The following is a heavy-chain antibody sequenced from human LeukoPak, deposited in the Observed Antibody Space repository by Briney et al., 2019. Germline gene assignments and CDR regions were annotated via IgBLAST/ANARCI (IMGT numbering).Heavy chain of an antibody. CDR2: IYYSGST. Sequence: PSETLSLTCTGAGGSISSYYWSWIRQPPGKGLEWIGYIYYSGSTNYNPSLKSRVTISVDTSKNQFSLKLSSVTAADTAVYYCVRSEYSSSSFFDYWGQGTLVTVSS. CDR3: VRSEYSSSSFFDY. V-gene: IGHV4-59*01. CDR1: GGSISSYY. J-gene: IGHJ4*02. D-gene: IGHD6-6*01.